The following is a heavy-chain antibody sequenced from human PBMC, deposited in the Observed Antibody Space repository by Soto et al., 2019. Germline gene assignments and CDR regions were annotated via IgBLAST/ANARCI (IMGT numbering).Heavy chain of an antibody. CDR2: ISGGGAGT. V-gene: IGHV3-23*01. CDR1: GVTFSTYA. CDR3: TKGSLPPDS. D-gene: IGHD2-15*01. J-gene: IGHJ4*02. Sequence: EVQLLESGGGLVQPGGSLRLSCAASGVTFSTYAMSWVRQAPRKGLEWVSSISGGGAGTYYADSVRGRFTISRDNSKDTLYLQMNSLRAEDTAVYYCTKGSLPPDSWGQGTRVTVSS.